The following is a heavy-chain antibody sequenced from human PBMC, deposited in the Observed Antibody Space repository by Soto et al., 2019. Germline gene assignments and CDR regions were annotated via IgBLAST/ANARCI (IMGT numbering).Heavy chain of an antibody. CDR3: VKGTFSSSKVIFDC. CDR2: ISSNSGAI. J-gene: IGHJ4*02. Sequence: EVQLVESGGGLAQPGRSLRLSCDASGFMFEDYDMHWVRQVPGKGLEWVSSISSNSGAIKYADSVKGRFTLSRDNAKNSTYLEMNSLRVEDTAFYFCVKGTFSSSKVIFDCWGQGTLVTVSS. D-gene: IGHD6-6*01. CDR1: GFMFEDYD. V-gene: IGHV3-9*01.